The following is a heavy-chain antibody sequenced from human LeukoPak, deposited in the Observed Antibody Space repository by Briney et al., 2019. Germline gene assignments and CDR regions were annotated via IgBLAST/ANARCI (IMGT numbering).Heavy chain of an antibody. J-gene: IGHJ4*02. CDR1: GGSVSSGTYY. D-gene: IGHD6-19*01. CDR3: ARGGGSSGWPYFDY. V-gene: IGHV4-61*01. CDR2: IYYSGST. Sequence: SETLSLTCTVSGGSVSSGTYYWSWIRQPPGKGLEWSGYIYYSGSTNYNPSLKSRVTISMDTSKNQFSLKLSSVTAADTAVYYCARGGGSSGWPYFDYWGQGTLVTVSS.